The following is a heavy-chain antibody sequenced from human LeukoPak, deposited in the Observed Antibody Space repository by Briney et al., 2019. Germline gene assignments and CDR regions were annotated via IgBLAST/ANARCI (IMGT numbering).Heavy chain of an antibody. J-gene: IGHJ4*02. Sequence: ASVKVSCKASGYTSTDYHINWVRQATGQGLEWMGWINPNNGDTGYAQTFRDRATITRDTSISTAYMEVRSLGSEDTAVYFCARTTSLTASGYDYWGQGTLVTVSS. V-gene: IGHV1-8*03. CDR3: ARTTSLTASGYDY. CDR2: INPNNGDT. CDR1: GYTSTDYH. D-gene: IGHD4-17*01.